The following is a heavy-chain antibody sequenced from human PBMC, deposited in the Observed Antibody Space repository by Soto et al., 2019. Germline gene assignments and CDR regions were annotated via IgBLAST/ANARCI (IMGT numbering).Heavy chain of an antibody. J-gene: IGHJ4*02. CDR1: GYTFTSYY. Sequence: QVQLVQSGAEVKKPGASVKVSCKASGYTFTSYYMHWVRQAPGQGLEWMGIINPSGGSTSYAQKVQGSVTLNRDTSTSTVYMEVSSRRSEATAVYYCARVGDYDGSGTEDYFEYWGQGTLVTVSS. CDR2: INPSGGST. D-gene: IGHD3-10*01. V-gene: IGHV1-46*03. CDR3: ARVGDYDGSGTEDYFEY.